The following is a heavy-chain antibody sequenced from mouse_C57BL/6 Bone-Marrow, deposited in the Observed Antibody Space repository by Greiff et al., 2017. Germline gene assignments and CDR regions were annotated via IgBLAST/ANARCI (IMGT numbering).Heavy chain of an antibody. V-gene: IGHV1-62-2*01. CDR1: GYTFTEYT. D-gene: IGHD1-1*01. Sequence: VQGVESGAELVKPGASVKLSLKASGYTFTEYTIHWVKQRSGPGLEWIGWFYPGSGSIKYNEKFKDKATLTADKYSSTVYMELSRLTSEDSAVYFCARHVCYGSSGFAYWGQGTLVTVSA. J-gene: IGHJ3*01. CDR3: ARHVCYGSSGFAY. CDR2: FYPGSGSI.